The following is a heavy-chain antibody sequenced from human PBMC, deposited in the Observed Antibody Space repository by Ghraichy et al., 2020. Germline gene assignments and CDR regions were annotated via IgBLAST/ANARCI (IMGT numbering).Heavy chain of an antibody. CDR3: ASYSSSRLGIYWYFDL. Sequence: SETLSLTCTVSGGSISSSSYYWGWIGQPPGKGLEWIVCNYYSGRTYYNPSLKSRVTLSVETSKNQFSLKLSALTAADTAVYFCASYSSSRLGIYWYFDLWGRGALVTVSS. CDR1: GGSISSSSYY. CDR2: NYYSGRT. J-gene: IGHJ2*01. D-gene: IGHD6-13*01. V-gene: IGHV4-39*07.